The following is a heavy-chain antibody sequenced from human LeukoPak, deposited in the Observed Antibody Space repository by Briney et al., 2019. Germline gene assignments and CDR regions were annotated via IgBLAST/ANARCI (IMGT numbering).Heavy chain of an antibody. D-gene: IGHD3-3*01. CDR2: ISGSGGST. CDR1: GFTFSSYA. Sequence: GGSLRLSCAASGFTFSSYAMSWVRQAPGKGLEWVSAISGSGGSTYYADSVKGRFTISRDNSKNTLYLQMNSLRAEDTAVYYCARVLRFLEWTARFDPWGQGTLVTVSS. CDR3: ARVLRFLEWTARFDP. V-gene: IGHV3-23*01. J-gene: IGHJ5*02.